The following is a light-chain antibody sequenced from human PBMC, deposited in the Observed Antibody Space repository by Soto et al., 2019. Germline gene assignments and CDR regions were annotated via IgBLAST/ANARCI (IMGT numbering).Light chain of an antibody. CDR2: GAS. Sequence: EIVMTQSPATLYLSPGERATLSFRARQSGFSNLDWYQQKPGQVPRLLIYGASTRATGIPARFSGSGSGTDFHLTSRSLHSEDFADYSCQQYNEWPLTCGGGTNVELK. V-gene: IGKV3-15*01. CDR3: QQYNEWPLT. CDR1: QSGFSN. J-gene: IGKJ4*01.